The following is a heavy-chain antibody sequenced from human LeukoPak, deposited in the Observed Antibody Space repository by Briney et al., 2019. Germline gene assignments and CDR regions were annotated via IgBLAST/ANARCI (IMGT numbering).Heavy chain of an antibody. CDR3: ARDRGVVTAKAQMDV. CDR2: IYKDAKT. Sequence: GGSLTLSCAVSGFTVITNHMRCVRQAPGEWLEWVSFIYKDAKTYYTDSVKGRFTISRDNSKNTVFLQMNSLRAEDTAVYYCARDRGVVTAKAQMDVWGKGTTVTVSS. V-gene: IGHV3-53*01. CDR1: GFTVITNH. D-gene: IGHD2-21*02. J-gene: IGHJ6*04.